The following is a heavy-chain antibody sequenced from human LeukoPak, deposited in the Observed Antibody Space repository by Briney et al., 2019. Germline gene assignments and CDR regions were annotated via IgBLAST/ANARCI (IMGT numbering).Heavy chain of an antibody. D-gene: IGHD2-21*01. J-gene: IGHJ4*02. CDR3: AKDLSGDWNYFDY. CDR1: KFTFDDYG. V-gene: IGHV3-30*02. CDR2: IRHDGGNE. Sequence: GGSLRLSCAASKFTFDDYGMHWVRQAPGKGLEWVALIRHDGGNEYYADSVKGRFTISRDNSKDTLYLQMNSLRAEDTAVYYCAKDLSGDWNYFDYWGQGTLVTVSS.